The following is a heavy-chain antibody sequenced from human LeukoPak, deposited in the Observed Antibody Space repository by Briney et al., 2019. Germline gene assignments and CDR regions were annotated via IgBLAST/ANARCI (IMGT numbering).Heavy chain of an antibody. D-gene: IGHD4-11*01. V-gene: IGHV4-38-2*01. CDR1: GYSISSGYY. J-gene: IGHJ4*02. Sequence: SETLSLTCAVSGYSISSGYYWGWIRQPPGKGLEWTGSIYHSGSTYYNPSLKSRVTISVDTSKNQFSLKLSSVTAADTAVYYCARDYSYFDYWGQGTLVTVSS. CDR2: IYHSGST. CDR3: ARDYSYFDY.